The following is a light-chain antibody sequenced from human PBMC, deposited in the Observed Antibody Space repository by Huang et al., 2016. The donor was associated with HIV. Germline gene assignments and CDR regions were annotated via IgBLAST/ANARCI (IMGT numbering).Light chain of an antibody. V-gene: IGKV1-39*01. CDR3: QQSYSTPQT. J-gene: IGKJ1*01. CDR2: AAS. Sequence: DIQMTQSPSSLSASVGDRVTITCRASQNISSYLNWYQQKPGKAPKLLIYAASSLQSGVPSRFSGRGSGTDFTLTSSSLQPEDFATYYCQQSYSTPQTFGQGTKVEIK. CDR1: QNISSY.